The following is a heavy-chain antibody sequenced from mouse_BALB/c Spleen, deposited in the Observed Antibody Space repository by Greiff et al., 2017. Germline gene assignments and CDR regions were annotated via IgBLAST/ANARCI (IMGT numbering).Heavy chain of an antibody. V-gene: IGHV5-17*02. CDR1: GFTFSSFG. D-gene: IGHD2-1*01. CDR3: AGGNYDAMDY. J-gene: IGHJ4*01. CDR2: ISSGSSTI. Sequence: DVKVVESGGGLVQPGGSRKLSCAASGFTFSSFGMHWVRQAPEKGLEWVAYISSGSSTIYYSDTVKGRFTISKDNTKNTLFLQMTSLRSADTAMSYCAGGNYDAMDYWGQGTSVTVSA.